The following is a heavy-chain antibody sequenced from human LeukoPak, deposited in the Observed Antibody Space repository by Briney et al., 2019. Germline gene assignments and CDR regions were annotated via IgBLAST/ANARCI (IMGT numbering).Heavy chain of an antibody. J-gene: IGHJ4*02. V-gene: IGHV3-48*03. Sequence: PGGSPRLSCAAFGFTFSSYEMNWVRQAPGKGLEWVSYISSSGSTIYYADSVKGRFTISRDNAKNSLYLQMNSLRAEDTAVYYCAKEPFRGGGYNLDYWGPGTLVTVSS. CDR2: ISSSGSTI. D-gene: IGHD5-24*01. CDR3: AKEPFRGGGYNLDY. CDR1: GFTFSSYE.